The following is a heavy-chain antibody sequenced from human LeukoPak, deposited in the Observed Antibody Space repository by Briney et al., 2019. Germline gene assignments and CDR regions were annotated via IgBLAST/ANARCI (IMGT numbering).Heavy chain of an antibody. J-gene: IGHJ4*02. Sequence: SETLSLTCAVYGGSFSGYYCSWIRQPPGKGLEWIGEINHSGSTNYNPSLKSRVTISVDTSKNQFSLKLSSVTAADTAVYYCAASSGWDFDYWGQGTLVTVSS. CDR1: GGSFSGYY. CDR3: AASSGWDFDY. D-gene: IGHD6-19*01. CDR2: INHSGST. V-gene: IGHV4-34*01.